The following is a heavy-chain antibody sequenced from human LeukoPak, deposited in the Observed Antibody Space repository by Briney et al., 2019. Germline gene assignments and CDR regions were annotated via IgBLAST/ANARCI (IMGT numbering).Heavy chain of an antibody. D-gene: IGHD4-17*01. Sequence: PSETLSHTYTVSGDSISSYYWSWIRQPPGKGLEWIGFINNRGTTSYNPSLKSRVTISRDMSKNQFALKLSSVSAADTAVYYCARYRDGDRDISLDYWGQGTLVTVSS. J-gene: IGHJ4*02. CDR3: ARYRDGDRDISLDY. V-gene: IGHV4-59*08. CDR2: INNRGTT. CDR1: GDSISSYY.